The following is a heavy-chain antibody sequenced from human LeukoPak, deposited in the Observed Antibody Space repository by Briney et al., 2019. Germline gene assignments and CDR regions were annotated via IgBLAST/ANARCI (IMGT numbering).Heavy chain of an antibody. V-gene: IGHV1-2*02. J-gene: IGHJ4*02. Sequence: ASVKVSCKASGYTFTGYAIHWVRQAPGQGLEWMGWINPEKRDTGYAHKFQGRVTMTSDTSISTAYMELSSLRSDDTAVYYCARKVRGPSHPLDFWGQGTLVTVSS. D-gene: IGHD5-12*01. CDR2: INPEKRDT. CDR1: GYTFTGYA. CDR3: ARKVRGPSHPLDF.